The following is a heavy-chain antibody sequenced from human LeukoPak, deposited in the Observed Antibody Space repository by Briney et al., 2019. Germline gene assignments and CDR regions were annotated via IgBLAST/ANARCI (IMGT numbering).Heavy chain of an antibody. J-gene: IGHJ4*02. CDR3: ARGGGSGYDWGTVY. D-gene: IGHD5-12*01. CDR2: IKQDGSEK. CDR1: GFTFSSHW. V-gene: IGHV3-7*04. Sequence: GGSLRLSCAASGFTFSSHWMSWVRQAPGKGLEWVANIKQDGSEKYYVDSAKGRFTISRDNAKNSLYLQMNSLRAEDTAVYYCARGGGSGYDWGTVYWGQGTLVTVSS.